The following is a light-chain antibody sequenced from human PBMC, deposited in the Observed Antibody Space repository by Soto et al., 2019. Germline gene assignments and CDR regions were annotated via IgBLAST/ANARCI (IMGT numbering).Light chain of an antibody. CDR2: GAS. J-gene: IGKJ1*01. CDR1: QSVSNN. Sequence: EIVMTQSPATLSVSPGERATLSCRASQSVSNNLAWYQKKPAQAPRLLIYGASTRATGIPARFSGSGSGTEFTLTISSLQSEDFAFYYCQQYTNWWTFGQGTRVDIK. V-gene: IGKV3-15*01. CDR3: QQYTNWWT.